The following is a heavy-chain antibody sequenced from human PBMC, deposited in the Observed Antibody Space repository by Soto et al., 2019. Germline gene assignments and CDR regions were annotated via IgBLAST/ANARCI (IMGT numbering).Heavy chain of an antibody. CDR2: ISGSGGST. CDR1: GFTFTTYA. D-gene: IGHD3-22*01. J-gene: IGHJ6*02. Sequence: GGSLRLSCAASGFTFTTYAMSWVRQAPGKGLEWVSAISGSGGSTYYADSVKGRFTVSRDNAKNSLYLQMNSLRAEDTAVYYCARGSRMIEVVTNFYYYGMDVWGQGTAVTVSS. V-gene: IGHV3-23*01. CDR3: ARGSRMIEVVTNFYYYGMDV.